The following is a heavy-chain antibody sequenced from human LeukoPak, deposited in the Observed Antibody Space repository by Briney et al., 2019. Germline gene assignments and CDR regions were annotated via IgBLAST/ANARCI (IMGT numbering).Heavy chain of an antibody. CDR3: ARDRAAADP. CDR1: GFTFSSYA. CDR2: ISGSGGST. D-gene: IGHD6-13*01. J-gene: IGHJ5*02. Sequence: GGSLRLSCAASGFTFSSYAITWVRQAPGKGLEWVSSISGSGGSTYYADSVKGRFTISRDDSKNMLFLQMDSLRVEDTAVYYCARDRAAADPWGQGTLVTVSS. V-gene: IGHV3-23*01.